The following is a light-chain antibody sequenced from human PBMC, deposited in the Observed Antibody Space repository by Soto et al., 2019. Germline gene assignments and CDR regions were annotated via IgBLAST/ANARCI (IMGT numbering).Light chain of an antibody. CDR3: QQYGSPGT. Sequence: EIVFTQSPGTLSLSPGERATLSCRASQSVSSSYLAWYQQKPGQAPRLLIYGASSRATGIPDRLSGSGSGTDFTLTIRRLEPEDSAVYYCQQYGSPGTFGQGTKVDIK. J-gene: IGKJ1*01. CDR2: GAS. V-gene: IGKV3-20*01. CDR1: QSVSSSY.